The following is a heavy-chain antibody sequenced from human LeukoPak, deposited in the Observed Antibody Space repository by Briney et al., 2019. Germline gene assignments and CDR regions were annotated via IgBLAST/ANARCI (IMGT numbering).Heavy chain of an antibody. V-gene: IGHV4-39*01. CDR3: AKTLQRRRDDAFDI. CDR1: GGSISSSTNYY. Sequence: SETLSLTCTVSGGSISSSTNYYWAWIRQPPGKGLEWIGSIYYSGTTYYNPSLKSRVTISVDTSKNQFSLKLSSVTAADTAVYYCAKTLQRRRDDAFDIWGQGTIVTVSS. D-gene: IGHD2-21*02. CDR2: IYYSGTT. J-gene: IGHJ3*02.